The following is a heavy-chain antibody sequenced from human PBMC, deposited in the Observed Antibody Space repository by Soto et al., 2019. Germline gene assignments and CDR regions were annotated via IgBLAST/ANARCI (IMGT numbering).Heavy chain of an antibody. CDR3: ARGIATGQLDP. V-gene: IGHV1-3*01. CDR2: INPDNGNT. Sequence: QVQLVQSGAEVKKPGASVKISCKASGYTFTRYTMNWVRQAPGQRLEWMGWINPDNGNTKSSQKFQDRVIITRDTSASTAYIDLSSLRSEDTAVYYCARGIATGQLDPWGQGTLVTGSS. CDR1: GYTFTRYT. D-gene: IGHD2-15*01. J-gene: IGHJ5*02.